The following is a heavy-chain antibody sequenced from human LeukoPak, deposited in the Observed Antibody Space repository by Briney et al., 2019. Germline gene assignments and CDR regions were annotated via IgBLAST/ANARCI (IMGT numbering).Heavy chain of an antibody. CDR2: IFYDGITK. CDR1: GLTFRTYG. D-gene: IGHD2-15*01. J-gene: IGHJ4*02. V-gene: IGHV3-33*03. Sequence: PGGSPRLSCAASGLTFRTYGMHWVRQAPGKGLEWVAAIFYDGITKKYADSVKGRFTISRDNSKNTLYLQMNSLSAEDTAVYYCATDGPPEEVVSATFDYWGQGTLVTVSS. CDR3: ATDGPPEEVVSATFDY.